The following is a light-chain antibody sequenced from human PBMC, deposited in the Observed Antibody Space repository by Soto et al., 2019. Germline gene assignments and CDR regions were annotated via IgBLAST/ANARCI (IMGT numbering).Light chain of an antibody. Sequence: EILMTQSPLTLSVSPGEGATHSCRASQNINSNLAWYQQRPGQAPRVLIYGASSRASGIPDRFSGSGSGTDFTLTINRLEPDDFAVYDCQQYKDWPPLTFGGGNRVE. J-gene: IGKJ4*01. CDR3: QQYKDWPPLT. CDR1: QNINSN. CDR2: GAS. V-gene: IGKV3D-15*01.